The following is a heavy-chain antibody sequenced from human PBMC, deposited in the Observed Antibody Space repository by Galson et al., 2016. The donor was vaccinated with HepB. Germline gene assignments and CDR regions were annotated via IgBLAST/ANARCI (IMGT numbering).Heavy chain of an antibody. D-gene: IGHD6-19*01. CDR2: IYGGGST. V-gene: IGHV3-66*01. CDR1: GFTVSSSY. Sequence: SLRLSCAASGFTVSSSYMSWVRQGPGKGLEWVSVIYGGGSTYYADSVKGRFTISRDKSKDIMYLQMNNMRVDDTAVYYCARVGGWYRNCFDPWGQGTLVTVSS. CDR3: ARVGGWYRNCFDP. J-gene: IGHJ5*02.